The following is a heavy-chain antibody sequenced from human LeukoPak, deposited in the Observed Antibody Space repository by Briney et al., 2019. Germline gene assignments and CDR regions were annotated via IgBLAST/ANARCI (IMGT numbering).Heavy chain of an antibody. V-gene: IGHV4-59*01. CDR3: ARTPEDFWSGYSWWYFDL. CDR2: MYLSVST. CDR1: GASISSYY. Sequence: SQTLSLTCTVSGASISSYYCSWIRQPPGKGLEWLGYMYLSVSTTYNPSLKSHFTISVDTSKNQFSLKLSSVTAADTAVYYCARTPEDFWSGYSWWYFDLWGRGTLVTVSS. J-gene: IGHJ2*01. D-gene: IGHD3-3*01.